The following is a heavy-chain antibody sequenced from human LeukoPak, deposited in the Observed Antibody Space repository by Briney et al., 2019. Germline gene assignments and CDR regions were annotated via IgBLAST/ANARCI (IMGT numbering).Heavy chain of an antibody. V-gene: IGHV5-51*01. J-gene: IGHJ3*02. CDR2: IYPGDSDT. CDR3: ARHAIDFWSGRAFDI. CDR1: GYSFTSYW. D-gene: IGHD3-3*01. Sequence: GESLKISCKGSGYSFTSYWIGWVRQMPGKGLEWMGIIYPGDSDTRYSPSFQGQVTISADKSISTAYLQWSSLKASDTAMYYCARHAIDFWSGRAFDIWGQGTMVTVSS.